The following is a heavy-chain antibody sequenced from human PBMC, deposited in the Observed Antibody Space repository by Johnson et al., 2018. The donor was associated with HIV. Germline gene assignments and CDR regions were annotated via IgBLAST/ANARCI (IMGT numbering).Heavy chain of an antibody. D-gene: IGHD2-21*01. CDR1: GFPFSSYA. J-gene: IGHJ3*02. CDR2: ISYDGSTK. Sequence: QVQLVESGGGVVQPGRSLRLSCAASGFPFSSYAMHWVRQAPGRGLEWVAFISYDGSTKYYADSVKGRFTISRDNSKNTLYLQMNSLRAEDTAVYYCARPRRLFEGHDAFDIWGQGTMVTVSS. V-gene: IGHV3-30-3*01. CDR3: ARPRRLFEGHDAFDI.